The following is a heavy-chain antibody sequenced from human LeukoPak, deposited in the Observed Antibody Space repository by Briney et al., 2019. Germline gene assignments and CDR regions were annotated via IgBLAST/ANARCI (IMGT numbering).Heavy chain of an antibody. J-gene: IGHJ4*02. D-gene: IGHD6-13*01. CDR1: GYTFTGYY. Sequence: ASVKVSCKASGYTFTGYYMHWVRQAPGQGLEWMGWINPNSGGTNYGQKFQGRVTMTRDTSISTAYMELRSLRSDDTAVYYCATGSDPPAYSGLWYWGQGTLVTVSS. V-gene: IGHV1-2*02. CDR2: INPNSGGT. CDR3: ATGSDPPAYSGLWY.